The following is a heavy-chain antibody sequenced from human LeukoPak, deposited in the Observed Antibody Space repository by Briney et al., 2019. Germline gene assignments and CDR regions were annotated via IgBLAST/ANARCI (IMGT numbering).Heavy chain of an antibody. V-gene: IGHV5-51*01. CDR2: IYPGDSDI. CDR3: ARLRGNYFDY. D-gene: IGHD3-16*01. Sequence: GESLKISCKGSGYSFTSYWIGWVRQMPGKALEWMGIIYPGDSDITYSPSFQGQVTISADKSISTAYLQWSSLKASDTAIYYCARLRGNYFDYWGRGALVTVSS. CDR1: GYSFTSYW. J-gene: IGHJ4*02.